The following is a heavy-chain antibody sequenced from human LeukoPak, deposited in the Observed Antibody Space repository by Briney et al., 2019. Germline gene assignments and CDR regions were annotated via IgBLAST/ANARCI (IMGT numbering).Heavy chain of an antibody. CDR1: GGSISSGGYS. V-gene: IGHV4-30-2*01. D-gene: IGHD4-17*01. J-gene: IGHJ5*02. CDR2: IYHSGST. CDR3: ARVGYGASLDWFDP. Sequence: SETLSLTCAVSGGSISSGGYSWSWIRQPPGKGLEWIGYIYHSGSTYYNPSLKSRVTISVDGSKNQFSLKLSSVTAADTAVYYCARVGYGASLDWFDPWGQGTLVTVSS.